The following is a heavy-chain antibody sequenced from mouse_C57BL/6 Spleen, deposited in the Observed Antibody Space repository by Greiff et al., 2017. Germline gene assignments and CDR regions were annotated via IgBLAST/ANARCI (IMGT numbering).Heavy chain of an antibody. CDR1: GFSFNTYA. Sequence: EVKLMESGGGLVQPKGSLKLSCAASGFSFNTYAMNWVRQAPGKGLEWVARIRSKSNNYATYYADSVKDRFTISRDDSESMLYLQMNNLKTEDTAMYYCVRHGLGRDYWGQGTTLTVSS. CDR3: VRHGLGRDY. D-gene: IGHD4-1*01. V-gene: IGHV10-1*01. CDR2: IRSKSNNYAT. J-gene: IGHJ2*01.